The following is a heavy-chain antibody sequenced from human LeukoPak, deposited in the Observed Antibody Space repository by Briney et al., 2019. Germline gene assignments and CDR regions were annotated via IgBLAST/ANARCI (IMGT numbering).Heavy chain of an antibody. Sequence: GGSLRLSCAASGFTFSSYGMHWVRQAPGKGLEWVAFIRYDGSNKYYADSVKGRFTISRDNSKNTLYLQMNSLRAEDTAVYYCAGDALWFGEYTLDYWGQGTLVTVSS. J-gene: IGHJ4*02. CDR2: IRYDGSNK. CDR3: AGDALWFGEYTLDY. CDR1: GFTFSSYG. V-gene: IGHV3-30*02. D-gene: IGHD3-10*01.